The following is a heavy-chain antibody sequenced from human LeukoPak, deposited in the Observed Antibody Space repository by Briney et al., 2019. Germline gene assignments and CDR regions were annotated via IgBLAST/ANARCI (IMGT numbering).Heavy chain of an antibody. V-gene: IGHV4-39*01. D-gene: IGHD6-19*01. CDR3: ARHYTSIGWLYYFDS. J-gene: IGHJ4*02. Sequence: SETLSLTCTVSGASISTSSDHWGWIRQPPGKGLEWIGSIYYSGSTYYNPSLKRRVTMSVDTSNNQFSLKLSSVTAADTAVYYCARHYTSIGWLYYFDSWGQGTLVTVSS. CDR2: IYYSGST. CDR1: GASISTSSDH.